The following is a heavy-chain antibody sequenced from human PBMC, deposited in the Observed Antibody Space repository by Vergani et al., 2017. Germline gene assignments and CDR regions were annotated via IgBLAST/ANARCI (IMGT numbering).Heavy chain of an antibody. D-gene: IGHD2-15*01. CDR1: GGSISSSSYY. V-gene: IGHV4-39*01. CDR2: IYYSGST. Sequence: QLQLQESGPGLVKPSETLSLTCTVSGGSISSSSYYWGWIRQPPGKGLEWIGSIYYSGSTYYNPSLKSRVTISVDTSKNQFSLKLSSVTAADTAVYYCARVGCSGGSCYPNWYFDLWGRGTLVTVSS. J-gene: IGHJ2*01. CDR3: ARVGCSGGSCYPNWYFDL.